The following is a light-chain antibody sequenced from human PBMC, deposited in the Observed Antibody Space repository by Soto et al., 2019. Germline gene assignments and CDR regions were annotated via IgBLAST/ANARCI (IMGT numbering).Light chain of an antibody. CDR1: QSVSSN. Sequence: DIVMTQSPAALRVSPWERSTLSGRASQSVSSNLAWYQQKPGQAPRFLIYGASTRATGIPARFSGSGSGTEFTLTISSLQSEDFAVYYCQQYDNWPLTFGGGTKVDIK. CDR3: QQYDNWPLT. J-gene: IGKJ4*01. CDR2: GAS. V-gene: IGKV3-15*01.